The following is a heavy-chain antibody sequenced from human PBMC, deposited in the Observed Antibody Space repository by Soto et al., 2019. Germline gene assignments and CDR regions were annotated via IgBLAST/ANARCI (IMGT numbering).Heavy chain of an antibody. D-gene: IGHD4-17*01. CDR2: IYYSGST. CDR3: ARGTTYGDSFFDY. Sequence: PSETLSLTCTVSGGSISSYYWSWIRQPPGKGLEWIGYIYYSGSTNYNPSLKSRVTMSVDTSKNQFSVKLSSVTAADTAVYYCARGTTYGDSFFDYWGQGTLVTVSS. V-gene: IGHV4-59*01. CDR1: GGSISSYY. J-gene: IGHJ4*02.